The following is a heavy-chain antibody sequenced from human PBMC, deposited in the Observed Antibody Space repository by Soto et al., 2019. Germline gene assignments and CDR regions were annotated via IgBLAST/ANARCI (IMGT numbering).Heavy chain of an antibody. CDR2: INSDGSST. D-gene: IGHD3-3*01. J-gene: IGHJ4*02. Sequence: GGSLRLSCAASGFTCSSYWMHWVSQAPGKGLVWVSRINSDGSSTSYADSVKGRFTISRDNAKNTLYLQMNSLRAEDTAVYYCARSNLKTIFGVVTDPYYFDYWGQGTLVTVSS. CDR1: GFTCSSYW. CDR3: ARSNLKTIFGVVTDPYYFDY. V-gene: IGHV3-74*01.